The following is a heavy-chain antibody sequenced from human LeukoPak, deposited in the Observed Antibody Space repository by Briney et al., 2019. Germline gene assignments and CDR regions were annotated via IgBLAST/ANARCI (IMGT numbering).Heavy chain of an antibody. CDR2: ISGSGGST. Sequence: PGGSLRLSCAASGFTFSSYAMSWVRQAPGKGLEWVSAISGSGGSTSYADSVKGRFTISRDNSKNTLYLQMNSLRAEDTAVYYCAKGFSYYGSGSFRYFDYWGQGTLVTVSS. CDR3: AKGFSYYGSGSFRYFDY. V-gene: IGHV3-23*01. CDR1: GFTFSSYA. J-gene: IGHJ4*02. D-gene: IGHD3-10*01.